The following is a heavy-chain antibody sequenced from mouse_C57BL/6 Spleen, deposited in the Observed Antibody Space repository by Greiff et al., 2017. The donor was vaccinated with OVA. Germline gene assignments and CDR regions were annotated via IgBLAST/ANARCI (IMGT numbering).Heavy chain of an antibody. CDR3: ARCDYDEWFAY. CDR2: IYPSDSET. D-gene: IGHD2-4*01. J-gene: IGHJ3*01. CDR1: GYTFTSYW. V-gene: IGHV1-61*01. Sequence: QVQLQQPGAELVRPGSSVKLSCKASGYTFTSYWMDWVKQRPGQGLEWIGNIYPSDSETHYNQKFKDKATLTVDKSSSTAYMQLSSLTSEDSAVYYCARCDYDEWFAYWGQGTLVTVSA.